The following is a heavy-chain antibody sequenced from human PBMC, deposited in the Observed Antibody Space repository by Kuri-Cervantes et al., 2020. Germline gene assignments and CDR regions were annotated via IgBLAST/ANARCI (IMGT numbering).Heavy chain of an antibody. Sequence: GGSLRLSCAASGFTFSSYSMNWVRQAPGKGLEWVSGISWNSGSIGYADSVKGRFTISRDNAKNSLYLQMNSLRAEDTAVYYCAGGEMATIMDWYFDLWGRGTLVTVSS. D-gene: IGHD5-24*01. CDR3: AGGEMATIMDWYFDL. J-gene: IGHJ2*01. CDR2: ISWNSGSI. CDR1: GFTFSSYS. V-gene: IGHV3-9*01.